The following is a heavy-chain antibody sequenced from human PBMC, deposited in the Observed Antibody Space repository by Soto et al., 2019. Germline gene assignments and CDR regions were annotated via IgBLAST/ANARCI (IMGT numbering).Heavy chain of an antibody. D-gene: IGHD6-25*01. Sequence: EAQLVESGGGLVKPGGSLTLSCTASGFNFNYYSMNWIRQAPGKGLEWVSSISSSSVYIYYADSVKGRFTISRDNAQNSLFQQMSSLRAEDTAVYYCASAAAGGGPSPKYFYYYGMDVWGQGTTVTVSS. J-gene: IGHJ6*02. CDR1: GFNFNYYS. CDR3: ASAAAGGGPSPKYFYYYGMDV. V-gene: IGHV3-21*02. CDR2: ISSSSVYI.